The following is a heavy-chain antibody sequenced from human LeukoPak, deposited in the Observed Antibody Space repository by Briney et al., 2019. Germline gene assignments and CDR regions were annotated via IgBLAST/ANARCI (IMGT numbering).Heavy chain of an antibody. D-gene: IGHD3-10*01. CDR2: IYSGGST. V-gene: IGHV3-66*01. CDR1: GFTVSSNY. CDR3: ARDPPLISGSYHYGMDV. Sequence: GGSLRLSCAASGFTVSSNYMSWVRQAPGKGLEWVSVIYSGGSTYYADSVKGRFTISRGNSKNTLYLQMNSLRAEDTAVYYCARDPPLISGSYHYGMDVWGQGTTVTVSS. J-gene: IGHJ6*02.